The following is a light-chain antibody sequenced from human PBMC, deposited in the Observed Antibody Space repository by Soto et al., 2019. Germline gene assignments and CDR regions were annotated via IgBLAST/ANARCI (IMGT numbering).Light chain of an antibody. CDR3: LLRSNCPRP. Sequence: EIVLTQSPATLSLSPGERATLSCRASQSVSTYLAWYQQKPGQAPRLLIYDASNSATGIPTRFSGSGSGTDFTLTISSLDPVDFTVYFCLLRSNCPRPFGQGTMLEIK. CDR1: QSVSTY. CDR2: DAS. J-gene: IGKJ2*01. V-gene: IGKV3-11*01.